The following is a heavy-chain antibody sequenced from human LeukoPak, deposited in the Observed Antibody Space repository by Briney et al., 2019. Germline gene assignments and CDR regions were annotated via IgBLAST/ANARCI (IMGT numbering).Heavy chain of an antibody. J-gene: IGHJ4*02. CDR2: IQYSGST. CDR3: ARGASSSWNLDC. CDR1: GGSISSGGYY. D-gene: IGHD6-13*01. Sequence: PSETLSLTCTVSGGSISSGGYYWSWIRQHPGKGLEWIGYIQYSGSTYYNPSLKSRVTISVDTSKNQFSLKLSSVTAADTAVYYYARGASSSWNLDCWGQGTLVTVSS. V-gene: IGHV4-31*03.